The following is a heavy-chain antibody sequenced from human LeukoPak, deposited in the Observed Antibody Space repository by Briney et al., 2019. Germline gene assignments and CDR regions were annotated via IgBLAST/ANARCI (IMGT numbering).Heavy chain of an antibody. V-gene: IGHV1-69*13. D-gene: IGHD5-24*01. CDR3: ARDWKGMATIGDLDY. CDR2: IIPIFGTA. Sequence: SVKVSCKASGGTFSSYAISWVRQAPGQGLEWMGGIIPIFGTANYAQKFQGRVTITADESTSTAYMELSSLRSEDTAVYYCARDWKGMATIGDLDYWGQGTLVTVSS. CDR1: GGTFSSYA. J-gene: IGHJ4*02.